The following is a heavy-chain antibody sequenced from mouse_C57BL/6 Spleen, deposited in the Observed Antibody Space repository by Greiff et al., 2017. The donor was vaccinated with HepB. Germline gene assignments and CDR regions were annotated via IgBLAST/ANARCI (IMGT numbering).Heavy chain of an antibody. CDR1: GYTFTSYW. V-gene: IGHV1-53*01. CDR2: INPSNGGT. D-gene: IGHD2-3*01. J-gene: IGHJ2*01. CDR3: ARGKEGYSVDIDY. Sequence: VQLQEPGPELVKPGASVKLSCKASGYTFTSYWMHWVKQRPGQGLEWIGNINPSNGGTNYNEKFKSKATLTVDKSSSTAYMQLSSLTSEDSAVYYCARGKEGYSVDIDYWGQGTTLTVSS.